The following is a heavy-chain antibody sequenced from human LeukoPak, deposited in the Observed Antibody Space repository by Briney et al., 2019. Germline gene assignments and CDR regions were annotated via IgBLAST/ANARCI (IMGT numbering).Heavy chain of an antibody. D-gene: IGHD1-1*01. CDR1: GGTFSSYA. V-gene: IGHV1-69*04. CDR2: IIPILGIA. J-gene: IGHJ4*02. CDR3: ARDLWGPTSGLGY. Sequence: SVKVSCKASGGTFSSYAINWVRQAPGQGLEWMGRIIPILGIANYAQKFQGRVTITADKSTSTAYMELSSLRSEDTAVYYCARDLWGPTSGLGYWGQGTLVTVSS.